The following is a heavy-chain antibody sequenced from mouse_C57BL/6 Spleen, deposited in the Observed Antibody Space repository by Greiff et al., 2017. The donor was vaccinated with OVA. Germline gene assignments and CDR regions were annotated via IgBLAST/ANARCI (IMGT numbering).Heavy chain of an antibody. CDR1: GYSITSGYY. J-gene: IGHJ2*01. D-gene: IGHD2-12*01. Sequence: VQLQQSGPGLVKPSQSLSLTCSVTGYSITSGYYWNWIRQFPGNKLEWVGYISYDGSNNYNPSLKNRISITRDTSKDQFFLKLNSVTTEDTATDYCGREYDEEVYFDYWGQGTTLTVSS. V-gene: IGHV3-6*01. CDR3: GREYDEEVYFDY. CDR2: ISYDGSN.